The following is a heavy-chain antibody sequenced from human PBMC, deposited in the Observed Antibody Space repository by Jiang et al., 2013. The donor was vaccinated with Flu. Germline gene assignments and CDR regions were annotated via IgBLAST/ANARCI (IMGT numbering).Heavy chain of an antibody. Sequence: LVQPGGSLRLSCAASGFTFSSYWMSWVRQAPGKGLEWVANIKQDGSEKYYVDSVKGRFTISRDNAKNSLYLQMNSLRAEDTAVYYCARARHYYYDSSGYYFDYWGQGTLVTVSS. CDR3: ARARHYYYDSSGYYFDY. CDR2: IKQDGSEK. J-gene: IGHJ4*02. D-gene: IGHD3-22*01. CDR1: GFTFSSYW. V-gene: IGHV3-7*01.